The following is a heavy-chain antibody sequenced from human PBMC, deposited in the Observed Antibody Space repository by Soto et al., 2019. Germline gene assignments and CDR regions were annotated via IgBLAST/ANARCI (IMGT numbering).Heavy chain of an antibody. CDR2: IWYDGSNK. Sequence: PGGSLRLSCAASGFTFSSYGMHWVRQAPGKGLEWVAVIWYDGSNKYYADSVKGRFTISRDNSKNTLYLQMNSLRAEDTAVYYCARERGYSGYDYGGPFDYWGQGTLVTVSS. J-gene: IGHJ4*02. V-gene: IGHV3-33*01. CDR3: ARERGYSGYDYGGPFDY. CDR1: GFTFSSYG. D-gene: IGHD5-12*01.